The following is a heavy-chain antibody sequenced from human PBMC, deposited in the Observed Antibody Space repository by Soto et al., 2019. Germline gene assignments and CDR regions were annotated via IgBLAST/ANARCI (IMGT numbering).Heavy chain of an antibody. V-gene: IGHV2-26*01. CDR3: ARMLITMVRGVPGYYDGMDV. D-gene: IGHD3-10*01. J-gene: IGHJ6*02. CDR1: GFSLSNARMG. Sequence: SGPTLVNPTETLTLTCTVSGFSLSNARMGVSWIRQPPGKALEWLAHIFSNDEKSYSTSLKSRLTISKDTSKSQVVLTMTNMDPLDTATYYCARMLITMVRGVPGYYDGMDVWGQGT. CDR2: IFSNDEK.